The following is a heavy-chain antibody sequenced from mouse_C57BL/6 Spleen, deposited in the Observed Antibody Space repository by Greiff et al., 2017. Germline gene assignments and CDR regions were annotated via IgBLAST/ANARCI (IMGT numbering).Heavy chain of an antibody. D-gene: IGHD1-1*01. Sequence: QVQLQQSGPELVKPGASVKISCKASGYAFSSSWMNWVKQRPGKGLEWIGRIYPGDGDTNYNGKFKGKATLTVDQSSSTAYMQLNSLTSEDSAVXFCARRNYYGSSYEWYFDVWGTGTTVTVSS. CDR3: ARRNYYGSSYEWYFDV. J-gene: IGHJ1*03. V-gene: IGHV1-82*01. CDR1: GYAFSSSW. CDR2: IYPGDGDT.